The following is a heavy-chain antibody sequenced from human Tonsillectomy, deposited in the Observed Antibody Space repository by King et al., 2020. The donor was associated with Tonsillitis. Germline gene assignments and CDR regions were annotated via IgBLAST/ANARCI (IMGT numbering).Heavy chain of an antibody. Sequence: QLVQSGGGLVKPGGSLRLSCAASGFTFSNAWMSWVRQAPGKGLEWVGRIKSKTDGGTTDYAAPVKGRFTISRDDSKNTLYLQMNSLKTEDTAVYYCTTEAFDCSSTSCYYYYYYYMDVWGKGTTVTVS. D-gene: IGHD2-2*01. CDR2: IKSKTDGGTT. V-gene: IGHV3-15*01. J-gene: IGHJ6*03. CDR1: GFTFSNAW. CDR3: TTEAFDCSSTSCYYYYYYYMDV.